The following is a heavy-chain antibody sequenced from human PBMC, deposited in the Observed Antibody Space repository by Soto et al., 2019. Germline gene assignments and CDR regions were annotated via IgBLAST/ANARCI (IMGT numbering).Heavy chain of an antibody. D-gene: IGHD6-13*01. CDR1: GFIFSNYV. J-gene: IGHJ4*02. Sequence: GGSLRLSCAASGFIFSNYVMSWVRQAPGKGLEWVSSISGSGDSEHYAVSVKGRFTISRDNSKNTLSLQMNSLRVEDTAVYYCAESPWYGYWGQGTQVTVSS. CDR2: ISGSGDSE. CDR3: AESPWYGY. V-gene: IGHV3-23*01.